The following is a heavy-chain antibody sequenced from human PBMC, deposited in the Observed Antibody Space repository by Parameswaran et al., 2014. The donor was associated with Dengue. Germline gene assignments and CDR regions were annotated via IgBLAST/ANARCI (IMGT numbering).Heavy chain of an antibody. CDR2: ISYDGSNK. V-gene: IGHV3-30-3*01. Sequence: WIRQPPGKRLEWVAVISYDGSNKYYADSVKGRFTISRDNSKNTLYLQMNSLRAEDTAVYYCVRPRGDCGGDCLPSLDYWGQGTLVTVSS. J-gene: IGHJ4*02. CDR3: VRPRGDCGGDCLPSLDY. D-gene: IGHD2-21*02.